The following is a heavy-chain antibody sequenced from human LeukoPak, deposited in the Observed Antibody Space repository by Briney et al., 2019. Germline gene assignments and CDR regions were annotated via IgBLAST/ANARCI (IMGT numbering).Heavy chain of an antibody. V-gene: IGHV1-24*01. Sequence: ASVKVSCKVSGYTLTELSMHWVRQAPGKGLEWMGGFDPEDGERIYAQKFQARVTMTEDTSTDTAYMDLSSLRSEDTAVYSCATDRSLREETGAYWYFDLWGRGTLVTVSS. CDR2: FDPEDGER. D-gene: IGHD1-26*01. CDR1: GYTLTELS. CDR3: ATDRSLREETGAYWYFDL. J-gene: IGHJ2*01.